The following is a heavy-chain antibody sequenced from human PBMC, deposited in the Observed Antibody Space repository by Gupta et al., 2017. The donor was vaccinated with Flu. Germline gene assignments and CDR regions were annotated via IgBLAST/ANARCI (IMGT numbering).Heavy chain of an antibody. CDR1: GFTFSSYA. D-gene: IGHD3-3*01. CDR3: AKGGYDFWSGYYTDYFDY. V-gene: IGHV3-23*01. Sequence: EVQLLESGGGLVQPGGSLRLSCAASGFTFSSYAMSWVRQAPGKGLEWVSAISGSGGSTYYADSVKGRFTISRDNSKNTLYLQMNSLRAEDTAVYYCAKGGYDFWSGYYTDYFDYWGQGTLVTVSS. CDR2: ISGSGGST. J-gene: IGHJ4*02.